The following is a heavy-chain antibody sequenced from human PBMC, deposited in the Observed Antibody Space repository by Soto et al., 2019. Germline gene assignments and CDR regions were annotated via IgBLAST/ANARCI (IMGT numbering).Heavy chain of an antibody. Sequence: EVQLVQSGAEVKKPGESLKISCKGSGYSFTSYWIGWVRQMPGKGLEWMGIIYPGDSDTRYSPSFQGQVTISADKSISTAYLQWSSLKASDTAMYYCARWSLSPNYYDSSGYPLWAFDIWGQGTMVTVSS. J-gene: IGHJ3*02. CDR1: GYSFTSYW. CDR2: IYPGDSDT. V-gene: IGHV5-51*01. CDR3: ARWSLSPNYYDSSGYPLWAFDI. D-gene: IGHD3-22*01.